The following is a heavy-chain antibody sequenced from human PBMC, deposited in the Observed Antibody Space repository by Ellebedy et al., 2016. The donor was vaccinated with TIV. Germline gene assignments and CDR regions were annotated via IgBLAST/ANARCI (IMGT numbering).Heavy chain of an antibody. D-gene: IGHD4-17*01. CDR2: IVGSGAQ. CDR3: AKDKVFGDSKWEIDV. CDR1: GFTFSRYA. Sequence: PGGSLRLSCAASGFTFSRYAMTWVRQAPGKGLEWVSGIVGSGAQKYADSVKGRFTISRDNSKSTVDLQMNSLRAEDTAMYYCAKDKVFGDSKWEIDVWGQGTTVTVSS. V-gene: IGHV3-23*01. J-gene: IGHJ6*02.